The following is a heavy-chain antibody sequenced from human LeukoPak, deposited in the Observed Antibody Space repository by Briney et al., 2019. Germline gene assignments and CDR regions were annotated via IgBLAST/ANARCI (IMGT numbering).Heavy chain of an antibody. CDR2: IKEDGSEK. V-gene: IGHV3-7*04. J-gene: IGHJ4*02. Sequence: PGGSLRLSCVASGYSFSNYWMSWVRQAPGKGLEWVANIKEDGSEKYYVDSVKGRFTISRDNAKNSLYLQVNSLRADDMAVYYCARDAPYYYDSNGYSPRYFDYWGQGTLVTVSS. CDR1: GYSFSNYW. D-gene: IGHD3-22*01. CDR3: ARDAPYYYDSNGYSPRYFDY.